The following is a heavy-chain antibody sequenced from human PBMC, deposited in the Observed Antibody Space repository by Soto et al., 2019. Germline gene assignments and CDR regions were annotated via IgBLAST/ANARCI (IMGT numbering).Heavy chain of an antibody. D-gene: IGHD3-10*01. V-gene: IGHV4-39*01. CDR2: IYYSGST. CDR3: ARRSYYGSGSIFDY. Sequence: QLQLQESGPGLVKPSETLSLTCTVSGGSISSSGYYWGWIRQPPGKGLEWIGNIYYSGSTNYNPSLKSRVTISEDTSKNQFSLKVSSVTAADTAVYYCARRSYYGSGSIFDYWGQGTLVTVSS. CDR1: GGSISSSGYY. J-gene: IGHJ4*02.